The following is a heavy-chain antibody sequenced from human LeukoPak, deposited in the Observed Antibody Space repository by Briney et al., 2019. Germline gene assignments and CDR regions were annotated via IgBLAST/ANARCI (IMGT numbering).Heavy chain of an antibody. J-gene: IGHJ3*02. D-gene: IGHD3-9*01. Sequence: GGSLRLSCAASGFTFSSNNMHWVRQAPGKGLEWLSYISSSSSTIYNADSVKGRFTISRDNAKNTLYLQMNSLRAEDTAVYYCARVGYDILTGYLLLGAFDIWGQGTMVTVSS. V-gene: IGHV3-48*01. CDR1: GFTFSSNN. CDR2: ISSSSSTI. CDR3: ARVGYDILTGYLLLGAFDI.